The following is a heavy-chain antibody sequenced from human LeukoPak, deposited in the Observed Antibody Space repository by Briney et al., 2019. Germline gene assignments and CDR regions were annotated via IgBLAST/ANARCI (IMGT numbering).Heavy chain of an antibody. V-gene: IGHV4-59*08. J-gene: IGHJ4*02. CDR2: IYYSGST. CDR1: GGSINSFY. D-gene: IGHD3-16*01. CDR3: ARQGDMTLFDY. Sequence: SETLSLTCTVSGGSINSFYWSWIRQPPGKGLEWIGYIYYSGSTKYNPSLKSRVTISADTSKNQFSLKLSSVTAADTAVYYCARQGDMTLFDYWGQGTLVTVSS.